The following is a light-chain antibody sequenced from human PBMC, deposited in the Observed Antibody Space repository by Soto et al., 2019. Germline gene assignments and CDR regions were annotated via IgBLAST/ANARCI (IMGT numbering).Light chain of an antibody. V-gene: IGLV2-23*03. J-gene: IGLJ2*01. Sequence: QPVSVSGSPGQSITISCTGSSSDVGSYNLVSWYQQYPGKAPKLMIFEGNKRPSGVSNRFSASKSGNTASLTISGLQAEDEADYYCWSYAGRRTFEVFGGGTKVTVL. CDR3: WSYAGRRTFEV. CDR2: EGN. CDR1: SSDVGSYNL.